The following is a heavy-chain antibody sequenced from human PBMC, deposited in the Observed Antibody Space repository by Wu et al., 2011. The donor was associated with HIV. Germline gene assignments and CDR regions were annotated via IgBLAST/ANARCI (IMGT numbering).Heavy chain of an antibody. D-gene: IGHD2-21*01. CDR3: AKDLGGDEDY. Sequence: QVQLVQSGAEVKKPGSSVKVSCKASGGTFSSYAISWVRQAPGQGLEWMGGIIPIFGIAKYAQKFQGRVSIIADKSTNTAYMEVSSLTSEDTAVYYCAKDLGGDEDYWGQGTLVTVSS. CDR1: GGTFSSYA. V-gene: IGHV1-69*17. CDR2: IIPIFGIA. J-gene: IGHJ4*02.